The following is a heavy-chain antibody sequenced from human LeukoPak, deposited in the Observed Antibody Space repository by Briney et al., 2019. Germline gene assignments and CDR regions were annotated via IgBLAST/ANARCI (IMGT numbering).Heavy chain of an antibody. CDR1: GYSFDEYW. Sequence: GESLKISCKGSGYSFDEYWIGWVRQMPGKGLEWMGIIYPGDSDTRYSPSFQGQVSMSVEKSIKTAYLQWSSLKASDTAMYYCVRFWMGHHTWGQGTLVTVSS. D-gene: IGHD3-3*01. V-gene: IGHV5-51*01. CDR3: VRFWMGHHT. CDR2: IYPGDSDT. J-gene: IGHJ4*02.